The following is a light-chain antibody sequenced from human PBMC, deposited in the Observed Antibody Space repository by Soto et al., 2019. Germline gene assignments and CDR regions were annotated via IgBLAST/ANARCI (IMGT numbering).Light chain of an antibody. CDR2: DSS. CDR1: RTVSRY. V-gene: IGKV3-11*01. Sequence: EIVLTQSQATLSLSPGDRATLSCRASRTVSRYLAWYQQKPGQAPRLLIYDSSYRATGIPARFSGSGSGTDSSLTNSSLEQEDIGVYYCQQLFNCTHITFGQGTLLEIK. J-gene: IGKJ5*01. CDR3: QQLFNCTHIT.